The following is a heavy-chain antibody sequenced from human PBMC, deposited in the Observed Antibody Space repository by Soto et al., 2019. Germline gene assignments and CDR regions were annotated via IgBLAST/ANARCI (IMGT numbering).Heavy chain of an antibody. CDR1: GFTFSSYW. CDR2: IKQDGSEK. J-gene: IGHJ3*02. V-gene: IGHV3-7*03. CDR3: ARDPSWGPGAFDI. D-gene: IGHD7-27*01. Sequence: GGSLRLSCAASGFTFSSYWMSWVRQAPGKGLEWVANIKQDGSEKYYVDSVKGRFTISRVNAKNSLYLQMNSLRAEDTAVYYCARDPSWGPGAFDIWGQGTMVTVSS.